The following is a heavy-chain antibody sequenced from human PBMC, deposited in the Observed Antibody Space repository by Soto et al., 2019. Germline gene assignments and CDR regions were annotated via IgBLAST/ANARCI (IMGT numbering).Heavy chain of an antibody. V-gene: IGHV3-30*18. CDR2: ISYDGSNK. J-gene: IGHJ4*02. CDR1: GFTFSSYG. CDR3: AKGVAWDY. Sequence: QVQLVESGGGVVQPGRSLRLSCAASGFTFSSYGMHWVRQAPGKGLEWVAVISYDGSNKYYADSAKGRFTISRDNSKNTLYLQMNSLRAEDTAVYYCAKGVAWDYWGQGTLVTVSS. D-gene: IGHD5-12*01.